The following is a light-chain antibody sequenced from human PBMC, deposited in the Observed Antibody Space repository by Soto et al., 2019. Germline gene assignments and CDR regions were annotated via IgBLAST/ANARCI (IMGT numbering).Light chain of an antibody. Sequence: DIQMPQSLSTLSASVGDRVTITCRSSQSLSSWLAWYQQKPGKAPKLLIYDASSLESGVPSRFSGSGSGTDFTLTISSLQPDDFATYYCQQYNSYPYTFGQGTKLEIK. CDR1: QSLSSW. V-gene: IGKV1-5*01. CDR3: QQYNSYPYT. CDR2: DAS. J-gene: IGKJ2*01.